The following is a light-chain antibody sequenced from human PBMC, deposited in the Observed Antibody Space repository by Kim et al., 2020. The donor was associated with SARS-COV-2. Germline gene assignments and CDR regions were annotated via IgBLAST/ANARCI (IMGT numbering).Light chain of an antibody. CDR2: EGT. Sequence: SYELTQPPSVSVFPGQTATIACSGDELGDKYACWYQQKPGQSPVLVIYEGTERPSGIPERFSVSKSGTTATLTISGTQTLDEADYYCQAWDRRTVIFGGGTQLTVL. CDR3: QAWDRRTVI. CDR1: ELGDKY. J-gene: IGLJ2*01. V-gene: IGLV3-1*01.